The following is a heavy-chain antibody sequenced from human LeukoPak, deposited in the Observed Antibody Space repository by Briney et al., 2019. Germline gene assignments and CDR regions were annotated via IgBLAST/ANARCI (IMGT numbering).Heavy chain of an antibody. V-gene: IGHV4-34*04. CDR3: AIPFRGQYYYGSGSSRDV. Sequence: SETLSLTCAVYGRSVSGYYWSWIRHPPGKGLEWIGEINHSGSTNHNPSLNSLATISVDSSKTQFSLKLSSVTAAGTAVYYWAIPFRGQYYYGSGSSRDVWGKGTPVTISS. D-gene: IGHD3-10*01. CDR2: INHSGST. CDR1: GRSVSGYY. J-gene: IGHJ6*04.